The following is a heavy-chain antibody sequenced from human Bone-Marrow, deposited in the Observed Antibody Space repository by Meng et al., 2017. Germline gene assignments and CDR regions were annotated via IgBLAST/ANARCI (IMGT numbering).Heavy chain of an antibody. D-gene: IGHD6-13*01. V-gene: IGHV1-69*05. Sequence: SVKVSCKASGGTFSSYAISWVRQAPGQGLVWMGGIIPIFGTANYAQKFQGRVTITTDESTSTAYMELSSLRSEDTAVYYCARGPDPTKRSWYGFGFDYWGQGTLVTVSS. CDR1: GGTFSSYA. CDR2: IIPIFGTA. J-gene: IGHJ4*02. CDR3: ARGPDPTKRSWYGFGFDY.